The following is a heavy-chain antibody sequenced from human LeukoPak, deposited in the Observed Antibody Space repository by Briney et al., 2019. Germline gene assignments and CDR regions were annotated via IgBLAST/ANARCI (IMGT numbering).Heavy chain of an antibody. D-gene: IGHD3-9*01. Sequence: PGGSLRLSCAASGFTFSSYAMHWVRQAPGKGLEWVAVISYDGSNKYYADSVKGRFTISRDNSKNTLYLQMNSLRAEDTAVYYCARGGLRYFPNDAFDIWGQGTMVTVSS. CDR2: ISYDGSNK. CDR3: ARGGLRYFPNDAFDI. J-gene: IGHJ3*02. V-gene: IGHV3-30*04. CDR1: GFTFSSYA.